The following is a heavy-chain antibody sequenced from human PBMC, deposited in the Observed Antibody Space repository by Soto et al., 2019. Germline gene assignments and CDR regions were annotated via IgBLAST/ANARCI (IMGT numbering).Heavy chain of an antibody. V-gene: IGHV3-23*01. J-gene: IGHJ6*02. D-gene: IGHD5-18*01. CDR1: GFTFSSYA. CDR3: AKAGPGTAMVLSFRDYGMDV. Sequence: HPGGSLRLSCAASGFTFSSYAMSWVRQAPGKGLEWVSAISGSGGSTYYADSVKGRFTISRDNSKNTLYLQMNSLRAEDTAVYYCAKAGPGTAMVLSFRDYGMDVWGQGTTVTVSS. CDR2: ISGSGGST.